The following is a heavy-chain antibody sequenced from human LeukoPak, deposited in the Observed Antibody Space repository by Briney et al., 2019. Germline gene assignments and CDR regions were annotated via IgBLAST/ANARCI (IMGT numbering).Heavy chain of an antibody. D-gene: IGHD1-26*01. CDR2: IRYDGSYK. CDR3: ARVLSGALDY. J-gene: IGHJ4*02. CDR1: GFTFSSYG. Sequence: PGGSLRLSCAASGFTFSSYGMHWVRQAPGKGLEWVAFIRYDGSYKYYADSVKGRFTISRDNSKNTLYLQMNSLRAEDTAVYYCARVLSGALDYWGQGTLVTVSS. V-gene: IGHV3-30*02.